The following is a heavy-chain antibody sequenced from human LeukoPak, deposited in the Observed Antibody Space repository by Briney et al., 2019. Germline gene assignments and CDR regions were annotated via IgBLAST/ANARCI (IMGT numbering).Heavy chain of an antibody. D-gene: IGHD1-20*01. V-gene: IGHV1-46*01. Sequence: ASVKVSCKASGYSFISFYIHWVRQAPGQGLEWMGVINPSGGSTAYAQQFQGRVTMTRDTSTSTVYMELSSLRSEDTAVYYCARHSLIGTTPFDYWGQGTLVTV. CDR2: INPSGGST. CDR3: ARHSLIGTTPFDY. CDR1: GYSFISFY. J-gene: IGHJ4*02.